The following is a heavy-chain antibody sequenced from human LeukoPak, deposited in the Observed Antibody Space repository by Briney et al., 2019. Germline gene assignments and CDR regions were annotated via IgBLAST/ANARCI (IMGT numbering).Heavy chain of an antibody. D-gene: IGHD2-15*01. CDR2: ISAYNGNT. V-gene: IGHV1-18*01. J-gene: IGHJ4*02. CDR1: GYTFTSYG. Sequence: ASVKVSCKASGYTFTSYGISWVRQAPGQGLEWMGWISAYNGNTNYAQKLQGRVTMTTDTSTSTAYMELRSLRSDDTAVYYCARAGYCSGGRCYPGATDYWGQGTMVAVCS. CDR3: ARAGYCSGGRCYPGATDY.